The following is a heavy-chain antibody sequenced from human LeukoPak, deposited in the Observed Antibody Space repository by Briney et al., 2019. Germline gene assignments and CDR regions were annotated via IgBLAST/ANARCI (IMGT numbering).Heavy chain of an antibody. Sequence: ASVKVSSQVSRNTLTELSLYWVPQAPRKGREWMGGFDPGNGKIIYAREFQGRVTMTEDRSTDTAYMDLIGMRAEDTAVYYCATGGVWDLLNYWGGGTLVIVSS. CDR3: ATGGVWDLLNY. J-gene: IGHJ1*01. CDR1: RNTLTELS. CDR2: FDPGNGKI. V-gene: IGHV1-24*01. D-gene: IGHD1-26*01.